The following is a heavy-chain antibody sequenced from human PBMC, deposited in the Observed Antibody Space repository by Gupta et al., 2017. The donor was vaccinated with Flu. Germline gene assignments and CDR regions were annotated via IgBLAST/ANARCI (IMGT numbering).Heavy chain of an antibody. D-gene: IGHD3-22*01. CDR2: IYYSGST. Sequence: EWIGYIYYSGSTNYNPSLRSRVTISVDTSKNQFSLKLSSVTAADTAVYYCARDWRPNYYDRSGSYLHWYFDLWGRGTLVTVSS. V-gene: IGHV4-59*01. J-gene: IGHJ2*01. CDR3: ARDWRPNYYDRSGSYLHWYFDL.